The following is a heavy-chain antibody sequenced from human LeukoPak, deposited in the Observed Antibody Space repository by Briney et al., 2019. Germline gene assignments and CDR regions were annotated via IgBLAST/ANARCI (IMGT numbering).Heavy chain of an antibody. V-gene: IGHV4-34*01. Sequence: SETLSLTCAVYGGSFSGYYWSWIRQPPGKGPEWIGEINHSGSTNYNPSLKSRVTISVDTSKNQFSLKLSSVTAADTAVYYCARGLREYSNNTFDYWGQGTLVTVSS. CDR2: INHSGST. CDR3: ARGLREYSNNTFDY. CDR1: GGSFSGYY. J-gene: IGHJ4*02. D-gene: IGHD4-11*01.